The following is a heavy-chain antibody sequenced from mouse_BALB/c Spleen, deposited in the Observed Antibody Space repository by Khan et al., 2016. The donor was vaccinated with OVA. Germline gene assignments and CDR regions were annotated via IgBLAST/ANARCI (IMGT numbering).Heavy chain of an antibody. CDR2: ITYSGRT. CDR1: GYSFTSYYA. D-gene: IGHD2-3*01. Sequence: EVQLQESGPGLVKPSQSLSLTCTVTGYSFTSYYACNWIRHFPGNKLGRMGIITYSGRTCYTPFIKSLISITRDTSKNQFVLQLNSVTTEDTAIYYCARDGYRYDYAMDYWGQGTAVTVSS. J-gene: IGHJ4*01. V-gene: IGHV3-2*02. CDR3: ARDGYRYDYAMDY.